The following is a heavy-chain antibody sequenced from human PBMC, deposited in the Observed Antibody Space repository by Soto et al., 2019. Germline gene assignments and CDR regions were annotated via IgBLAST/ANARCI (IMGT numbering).Heavy chain of an antibody. CDR2: IYYSGST. J-gene: IGHJ4*02. D-gene: IGHD1-7*01. Sequence: SETLSLTCTVSGGSISSYYWSWIRQPPGKGLEWIGYIYYSGSTNYNPSLKSRVTISVDTSKNQFSLKLSSVTAADTAVYYCARVAWNYDGVAIYFDYWGQGTLVTVSS. CDR1: GGSISSYY. CDR3: ARVAWNYDGVAIYFDY. V-gene: IGHV4-59*01.